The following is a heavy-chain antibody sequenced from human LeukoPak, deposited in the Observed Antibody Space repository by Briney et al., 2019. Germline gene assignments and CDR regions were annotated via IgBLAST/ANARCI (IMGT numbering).Heavy chain of an antibody. CDR1: GISFSSYA. J-gene: IGHJ4*02. D-gene: IGHD1-14*01. V-gene: IGHV3-23*01. CDR3: AKDRGAVTGTFDY. Sequence: GGSLRLSCAASGISFSSYAMSWVRQAPGKGLEWVSGISDSGGTTYYADSVKGRFTISRDNSKNTLYLQMNSQRAEDTAVYYCAKDRGAVTGTFDYWGQGTLVTVSS. CDR2: ISDSGGTT.